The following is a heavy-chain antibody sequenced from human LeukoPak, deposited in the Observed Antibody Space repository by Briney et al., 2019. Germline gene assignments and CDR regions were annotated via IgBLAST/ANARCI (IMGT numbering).Heavy chain of an antibody. CDR1: GYTFTGYY. D-gene: IGHD2-2*01. V-gene: IGHV1-2*02. J-gene: IGHJ2*01. CDR3: ARSSSDIVVVPAPVGAYWYFDL. CDR2: INPNSGGT. Sequence: ASVKVSCKASGYTFTGYYMHWVRQAPGQGLEWMGWINPNSGGTNYAQKFQGRVTMTRDTSISTAYMELSRLRSDDTSVYYCARSSSDIVVVPAPVGAYWYFDLWGRGTLVTVSS.